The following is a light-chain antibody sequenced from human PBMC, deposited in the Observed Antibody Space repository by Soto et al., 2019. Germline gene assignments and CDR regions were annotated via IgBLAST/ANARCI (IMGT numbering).Light chain of an antibody. CDR3: QHYGTSAL. Sequence: EIVLTQSPGTLSLSPGERATLSCRASQSVSDMYLAWYQQKPGQAPRLLIYASNRATGIPDRFSGSGSGTDFTLTISRLEPEDFAVYDCQHYGTSALFGPGTKVEIK. CDR2: AS. J-gene: IGKJ3*01. CDR1: QSVSDMY. V-gene: IGKV3-20*01.